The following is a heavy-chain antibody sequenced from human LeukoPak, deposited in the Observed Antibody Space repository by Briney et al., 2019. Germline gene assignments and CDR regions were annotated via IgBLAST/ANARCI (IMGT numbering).Heavy chain of an antibody. V-gene: IGHV3-9*01. CDR2: ISWNSGSI. J-gene: IGHJ4*02. D-gene: IGHD6-13*01. CDR1: GFTFSNYA. CDR3: AKDIMGIAAAGYFDY. Sequence: PGGSLRLSCAASGFTFSNYAMHWVRQAPGKGLEWVSGISWNSGSIGYADSVKGRFTISRDNAKNSLYLQMNSLRAEDTALYYCAKDIMGIAAAGYFDYWGQGTLVTVSS.